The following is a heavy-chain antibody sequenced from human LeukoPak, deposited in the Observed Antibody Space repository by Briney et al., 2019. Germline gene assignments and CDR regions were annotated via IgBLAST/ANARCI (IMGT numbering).Heavy chain of an antibody. J-gene: IGHJ4*02. CDR1: GFTFTNYW. CDR2: INSDGSVS. D-gene: IGHD3-10*01. Sequence: GGSLRLSCAASGFTFTNYWIHWVRHTPGKGLAWVSRINSDGSVSGYADSVRGRFTISRDNAKNTLYLQMSSLRAEDTAVYYCARAGFGFDYWGQGTLVTV. V-gene: IGHV3-74*01. CDR3: ARAGFGFDY.